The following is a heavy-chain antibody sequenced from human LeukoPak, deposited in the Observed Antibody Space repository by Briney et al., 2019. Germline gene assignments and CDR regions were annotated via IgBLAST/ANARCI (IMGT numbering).Heavy chain of an antibody. J-gene: IGHJ4*02. CDR2: IYYSGST. Sequence: PETLSLTCTVSGGSISSYYWSWIRQPPGKGLEWIGYIYYSGSTNYNPSLKSRVTISVDTSKNQFSLKLSPVTAADTAVYYCARDRQPGFDYWGQGTLVTVSS. V-gene: IGHV4-59*01. CDR3: ARDRQPGFDY. D-gene: IGHD1-14*01. CDR1: GGSISSYY.